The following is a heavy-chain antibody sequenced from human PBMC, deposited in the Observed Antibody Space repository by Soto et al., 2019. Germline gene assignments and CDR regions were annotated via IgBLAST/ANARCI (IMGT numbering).Heavy chain of an antibody. CDR1: GDAFKSYA. D-gene: IGHD4-17*01. CDR2: IIPSYDRT. J-gene: IGHJ4*02. CDR3: ARDPTNDYGDDTFDY. V-gene: IGHV1-69*06. Sequence: QVLLLQSGSEVKKAGSSVKVSCKASGDAFKSYAIHWVRQAPGQGLEYMGRIIPSYDRTKYAQKFQGRLTLTADMSPSTVYMELSSLRSEDTAVYYCARDPTNDYGDDTFDYWGQGTKVIVSS.